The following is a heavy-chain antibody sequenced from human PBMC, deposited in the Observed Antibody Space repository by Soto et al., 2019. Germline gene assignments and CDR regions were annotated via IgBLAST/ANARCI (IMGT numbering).Heavy chain of an antibody. J-gene: IGHJ6*02. CDR3: ARGVRVYATMFRDGMDV. D-gene: IGHD2-8*01. Sequence: QVQLVQSGAEVKKPGASVKVSCKASGYTFTSYDINWVRQATGQGLEWMGWMNPNSGNTGYAQKFQGRVTMTRNTSISTAYMELSSLRSEDTAVYYCARGVRVYATMFRDGMDVCGQGTTVTVSS. CDR1: GYTFTSYD. CDR2: MNPNSGNT. V-gene: IGHV1-8*01.